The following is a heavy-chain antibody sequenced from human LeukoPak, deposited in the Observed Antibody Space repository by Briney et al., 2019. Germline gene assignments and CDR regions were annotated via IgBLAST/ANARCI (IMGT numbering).Heavy chain of an antibody. CDR1: GFTFSSYA. J-gene: IGHJ4*02. CDR2: ISGSGGST. CDR3: SRHDFDWLLYYFDY. Sequence: PGGSLRLSCAASGFTFSSYATSWVRQAPGKGLEWVSAISGSGGSTYYADSVKGRFTISRDNSKNTLYLQMNSLRAEDTAVYYCSRHDFDWLLYYFDYWGQGTLVTVSS. V-gene: IGHV3-23*01. D-gene: IGHD3-9*01.